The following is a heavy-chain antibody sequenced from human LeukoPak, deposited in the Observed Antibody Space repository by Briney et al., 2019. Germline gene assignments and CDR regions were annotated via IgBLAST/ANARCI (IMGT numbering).Heavy chain of an antibody. J-gene: IGHJ3*02. CDR2: IYSGGST. CDR3: ARDGEWELPPAFDI. CDR1: GFTFSSNY. D-gene: IGHD1-26*01. V-gene: IGHV3-66*02. Sequence: PGGSLRLSCAASGFTFSSNYMSWVRQAPGKGLEWVSVIYSGGSTYYADSVKGRFTISRDNSNNTLYLQMNSLRAEDTAVYYCARDGEWELPPAFDIWGQGTMVTVSS.